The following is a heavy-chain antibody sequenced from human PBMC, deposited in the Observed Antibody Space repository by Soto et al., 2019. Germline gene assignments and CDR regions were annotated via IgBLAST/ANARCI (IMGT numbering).Heavy chain of an antibody. Sequence: GASVKVSCKASGSTFTSYGISWVRQAPGQGLEWMGWISAYNGNTNYAQKLQGRVTMTTDTSTSTAYMELRSLRSDDTAVYYCARDRIKSGQLEWLPNWFDPWGQGTLVTAPQ. CDR2: ISAYNGNT. CDR3: ARDRIKSGQLEWLPNWFDP. CDR1: GSTFTSYG. D-gene: IGHD3-3*01. V-gene: IGHV1-18*04. J-gene: IGHJ5*02.